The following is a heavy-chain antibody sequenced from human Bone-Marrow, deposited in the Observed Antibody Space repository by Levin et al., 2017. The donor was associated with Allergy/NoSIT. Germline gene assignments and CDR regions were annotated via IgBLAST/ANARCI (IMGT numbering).Heavy chain of an antibody. D-gene: IGHD2-21*02. CDR3: AKSPIVVMTATPFDS. CDR2: ISWNGGST. V-gene: IGHV3-43*01. CDR1: GFTFDDYT. Sequence: PGGSLRLSCAASGFTFDDYTMHWVRQAPGKGLEWVSLISWNGGSTYCADSVKGRFTISRDNDKNSLYLQMHSLTTEDTALYYCAKSPIVVMTATPFDSWGQGTMVSVSS. J-gene: IGHJ4*02.